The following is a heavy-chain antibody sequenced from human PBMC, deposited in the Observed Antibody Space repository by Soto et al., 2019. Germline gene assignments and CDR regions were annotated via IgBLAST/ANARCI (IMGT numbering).Heavy chain of an antibody. D-gene: IGHD2-21*02. CDR3: ARGSFVTHYYYYHMDV. V-gene: IGHV4-59*01. CDR2: IDHSGGA. J-gene: IGHJ6*03. CDR1: GGSIRIDC. Sequence: SETLSLTCAVSGGSIRIDCFFWIRQPPGKGLEWIGHIDHSGGATYNPSLKSRLAISVDTSKNHLSLTLSSVTAADTAVYYCARGSFVTHYYYYHMDVWGKGTPVTVSS.